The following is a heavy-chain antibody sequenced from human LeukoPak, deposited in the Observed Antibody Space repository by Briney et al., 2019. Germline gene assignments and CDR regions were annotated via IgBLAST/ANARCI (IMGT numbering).Heavy chain of an antibody. J-gene: IGHJ4*02. CDR3: ARAHNWKYGTFDY. V-gene: IGHV3-21*01. CDR2: ISSSSYI. Sequence: GGSLRLSCAASGFTFSSYSMNWVRQAPGKGLEWVSCISSSSYIYYADSVKGRFTISRDNAKNSLYLQMNSLRVEDTAVYYCARAHNWKYGTFDYWGQGTLVTVSS. CDR1: GFTFSSYS. D-gene: IGHD1-7*01.